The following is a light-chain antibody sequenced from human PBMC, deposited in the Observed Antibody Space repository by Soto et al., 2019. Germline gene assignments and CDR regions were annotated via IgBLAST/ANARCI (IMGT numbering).Light chain of an antibody. CDR1: QSVSNY. V-gene: IGKV3-11*01. CDR2: DAS. Sequence: LVMTWSPASLSVSPGERATLSCRASQSVSNYLAWYQQKPGQAPRLLIYDASNRATGIPARFSGSGSGTDFTLTISSLEPEDFAVYYCQQRSNSEITFGPGTKVDIK. J-gene: IGKJ3*01. CDR3: QQRSNSEIT.